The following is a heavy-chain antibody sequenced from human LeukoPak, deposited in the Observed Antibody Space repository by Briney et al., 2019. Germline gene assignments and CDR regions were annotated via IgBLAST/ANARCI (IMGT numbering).Heavy chain of an antibody. D-gene: IGHD3-3*01. CDR3: AARYYDFWSGYYTDGYYYYMDV. Sequence: PGGSLRLSCAASGFTFSSYAMSWVRQAPGKGREWVSAISGSGGSTYYADSVKGRFTISRDNSKNTLYLQMNSLRAEDTGVYYCAARYYDFWSGYYTDGYYYYMDVWGKGTTVTVSS. CDR2: ISGSGGST. CDR1: GFTFSSYA. V-gene: IGHV3-23*01. J-gene: IGHJ6*03.